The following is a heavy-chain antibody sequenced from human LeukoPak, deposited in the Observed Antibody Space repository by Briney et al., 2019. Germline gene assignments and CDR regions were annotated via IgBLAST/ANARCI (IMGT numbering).Heavy chain of an antibody. CDR3: ARARSYCSSTSCIDAFDI. Sequence: GGSLRLSCAASGFTFSSYGMHWVRQAPGKGLEWVAVISYDGSNKYYADSVKGRFTISRDNSKNTLYLQMNSLRAEDTAVYYCARARSYCSSTSCIDAFDIWGQGTMVTVSS. CDR1: GFTFSSYG. D-gene: IGHD2-2*01. CDR2: ISYDGSNK. J-gene: IGHJ3*02. V-gene: IGHV3-30*19.